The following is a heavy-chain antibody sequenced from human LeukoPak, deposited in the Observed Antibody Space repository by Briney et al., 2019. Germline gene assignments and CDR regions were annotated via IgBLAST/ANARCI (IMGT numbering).Heavy chain of an antibody. Sequence: SETLSLTCTVSGGSISNSNSYWGWIRQSPGKGLEWIANIYYSGSTYYNPSLKSRLTISVDTSKNQFSLKLSSVTAADTAVYYCARDLYYYDSSGYSRRFDYWGQGTLVTVSS. CDR2: IYYSGST. CDR1: GGSISNSNSY. D-gene: IGHD3-22*01. CDR3: ARDLYYYDSSGYSRRFDY. J-gene: IGHJ4*02. V-gene: IGHV4-39*07.